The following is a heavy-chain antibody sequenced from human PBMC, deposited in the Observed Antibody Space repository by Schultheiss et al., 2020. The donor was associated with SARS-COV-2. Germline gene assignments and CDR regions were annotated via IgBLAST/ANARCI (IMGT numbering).Heavy chain of an antibody. J-gene: IGHJ4*02. Sequence: GSLRLSCAASGFTFSSYAMSWVRQAPGKGLEWVSAISGSGGSTYYADSVKGRFTISRDNSKNTLYLQMNSLRAEDTAVYYCAKTGSTGYSSSSGWFDYWGQGTLVTVSS. V-gene: IGHV3-23*01. D-gene: IGHD6-6*01. CDR3: AKTGSTGYSSSSGWFDY. CDR2: ISGSGGST. CDR1: GFTFSSYA.